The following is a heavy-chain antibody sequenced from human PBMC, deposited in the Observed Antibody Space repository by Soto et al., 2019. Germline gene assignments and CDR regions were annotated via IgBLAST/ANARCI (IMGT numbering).Heavy chain of an antibody. CDR3: AKARSWYPRFDY. V-gene: IGHV3-23*01. CDR2: ITSGGST. D-gene: IGHD6-13*01. CDR1: GFTFSSYA. J-gene: IGHJ5*01. Sequence: PGGSLRLSCAASGFTFSSYAMSWVRQAPGKGLEWVSAITSGGSTYYADSVKGRFTISRDNSKNTLYLQMNSLRAEDTAVYYCAKARSWYPRFDYRAQRTPVTGCS.